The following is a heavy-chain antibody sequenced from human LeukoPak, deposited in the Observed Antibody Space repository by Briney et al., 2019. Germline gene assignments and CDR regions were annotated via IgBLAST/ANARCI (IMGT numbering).Heavy chain of an antibody. CDR2: INPNSGGT. CDR3: ASSRVDIVAYEDC. CDR1: GYTFTGYY. V-gene: IGHV1-2*02. J-gene: IGHJ4*02. D-gene: IGHD5-12*01. Sequence: ASVKVSCKASGYTFTGYYMHWVRQAPGQGLEWMGWINPNSGGTNYAQKFQGRVTMTRDTSISTAYMELSRLRSDDTAVYYCASSRVDIVAYEDCWGQGTLVTVSS.